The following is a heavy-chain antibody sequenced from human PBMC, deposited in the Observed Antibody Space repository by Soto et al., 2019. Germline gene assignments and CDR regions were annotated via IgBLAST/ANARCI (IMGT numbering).Heavy chain of an antibody. J-gene: IGHJ4*02. V-gene: IGHV1-2*02. CDR3: ARVPHGYTPFDY. CDR2: TNPNSGGT. CDR1: GYTFTGYY. D-gene: IGHD5-12*01. Sequence: ASVKVSCKASGYTFTGYYMHWVRQAPGQGLEWMGWTNPNSGGTNYAQKFQGRVTMTRDTSISTAYMELSRLRSDDTAVYYCARVPHGYTPFDYWGQGTLVTVSS.